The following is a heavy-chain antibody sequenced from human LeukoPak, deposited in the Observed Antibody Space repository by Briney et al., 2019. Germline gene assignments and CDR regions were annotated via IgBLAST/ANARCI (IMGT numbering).Heavy chain of an antibody. CDR1: GGSISSGSYF. CDR3: ARRYLYYYYYMDV. Sequence: SETLSLTCTVSGGSISSGSYFWSWIRQPAGKGLEWIGRIYTSGSTNYNPSLKSRVTISVDTSKNQFSLKLKSVTAADTAVYYCARRYLYYYYYMDVWGKGTTVTISS. V-gene: IGHV4-61*02. D-gene: IGHD2-21*01. J-gene: IGHJ6*03. CDR2: IYTSGST.